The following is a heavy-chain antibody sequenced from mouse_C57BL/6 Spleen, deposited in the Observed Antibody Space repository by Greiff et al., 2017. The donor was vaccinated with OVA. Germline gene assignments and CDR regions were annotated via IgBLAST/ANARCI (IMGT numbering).Heavy chain of an antibody. Sequence: EVMLVESGEGLVKPGGSLKLSCAASGFTFSSYAMSWVRQTPEKRLEWVAYISSGGDYIYYADTVKGRFTISRDNARNTLYLQMSSLKSEDTAMYDGTRDRRDYYGQDGDVEVWGTGTTVTV. J-gene: IGHJ1*03. CDR2: ISSGGDYI. V-gene: IGHV5-9-1*02. CDR1: GFTFSSYA. D-gene: IGHD1-1*01. CDR3: TRDRRDYYGQDGDVEV.